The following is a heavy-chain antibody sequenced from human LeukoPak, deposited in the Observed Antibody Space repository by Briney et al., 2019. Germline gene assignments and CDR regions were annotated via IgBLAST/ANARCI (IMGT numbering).Heavy chain of an antibody. CDR1: GFTFSSYA. J-gene: IGHJ4*02. CDR2: ISESGDDI. V-gene: IGHV3-23*01. D-gene: IGHD2-21*01. Sequence: GVSLRLSCATSGFTFSSYAMSWVRQAPGKGLEWVSGISESGDDIYYADSAKGRFAISRDNSKNTLHLQMDNLRAADTAVYYCARWGYGGKFGYWGQGTLVIVSS. CDR3: ARWGYGGKFGY.